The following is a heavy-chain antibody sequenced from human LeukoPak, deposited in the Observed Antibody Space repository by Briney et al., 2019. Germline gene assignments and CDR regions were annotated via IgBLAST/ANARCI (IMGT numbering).Heavy chain of an antibody. D-gene: IGHD4-23*01. CDR2: ISGSGGST. CDR1: GITFSTDA. CDR3: AKGTTTLVVTKIDY. J-gene: IGHJ4*02. Sequence: GGSLRLSCAASGITFSTDAMSWVRQAPGKGLEWVSVISGSGGSTYYADSVKGRFTISRDNSKNTLYLQMNSLRAEDTAVYYCAKGTTTLVVTKIDYWGQGTLVTVSS. V-gene: IGHV3-23*01.